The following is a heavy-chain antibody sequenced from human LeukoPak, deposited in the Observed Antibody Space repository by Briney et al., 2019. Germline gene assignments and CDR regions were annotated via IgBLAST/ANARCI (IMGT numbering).Heavy chain of an antibody. J-gene: IGHJ4*02. V-gene: IGHV3-7*01. Sequence: GGSLRLPCAASGFTFSGYWMSWLRQAPGTGLEWVANIKQDGTEKYYADSVKGRFIISRDNAKNSLYLQMNSLRAEDTAVYYCARDGSGWSVYWGQGTLVTVSS. CDR2: IKQDGTEK. D-gene: IGHD6-19*01. CDR3: ARDGSGWSVY. CDR1: GFTFSGYW.